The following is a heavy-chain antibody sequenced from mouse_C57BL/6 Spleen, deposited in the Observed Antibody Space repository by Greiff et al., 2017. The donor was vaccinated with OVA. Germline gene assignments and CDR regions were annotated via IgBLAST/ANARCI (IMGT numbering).Heavy chain of an antibody. CDR3: ARRMVTTSSVSYYFDY. CDR1: GYTFTSYW. D-gene: IGHD2-2*01. Sequence: QVQLKQPGAELVKPGASVKLSCKASGYTFTSYWMQWVKQRPGQGLEWIGEIDPSDSYTNYNQKFKGKATLTVDTSSSTAYMQLSSLTSEDSAVYYCARRMVTTSSVSYYFDYWGKGTTLTVSS. CDR2: IDPSDSYT. J-gene: IGHJ2*01. V-gene: IGHV1-50*01.